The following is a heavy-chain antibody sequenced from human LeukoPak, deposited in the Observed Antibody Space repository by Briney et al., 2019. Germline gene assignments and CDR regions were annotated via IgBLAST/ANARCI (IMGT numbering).Heavy chain of an antibody. CDR3: ARDLRGTATPPAIGLGDY. J-gene: IGHJ4*02. CDR2: INPNSGGT. CDR1: GYTFTVFY. D-gene: IGHD2-21*02. Sequence: ASVKVSCKASGYTFTVFYMHWVRQAPGQGLEWMGWINPNSGGTNYAQKFQGRVTMTRDTSTSTVYMELSSLRSEDTAVYYCARDLRGTATPPAIGLGDYWGQGTLVTVSS. V-gene: IGHV1-2*02.